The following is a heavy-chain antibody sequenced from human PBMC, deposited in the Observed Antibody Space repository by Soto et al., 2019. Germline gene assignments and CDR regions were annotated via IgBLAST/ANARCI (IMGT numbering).Heavy chain of an antibody. V-gene: IGHV1-18*01. D-gene: IGHD5-18*01. CDR3: ARGRYSYGDYYYGMDV. CDR2: ISAYNGNT. CDR1: GYTFTSYG. Sequence: ASVNVSCKASGYTFTSYGISWVRQAPGQGLEWMGWISAYNGNTNCAQKFQGRVTMTRDTSTSTVYMELSSLRSEDTAVYYCARGRYSYGDYYYGMDVWGQGTTVTVSS. J-gene: IGHJ6*02.